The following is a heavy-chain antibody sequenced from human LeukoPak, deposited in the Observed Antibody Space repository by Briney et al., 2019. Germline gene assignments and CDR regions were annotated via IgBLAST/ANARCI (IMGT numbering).Heavy chain of an antibody. CDR1: GGTLSSYA. D-gene: IGHD2/OR15-2a*01. Sequence: GASVKVSCKASGGTLSSYAISWVRQAPGQGLEWMGRIIPILGIANYAQKFQGRVTITADKSTSTAYMELSSLRSEDTAVYYCARPVTYYGEFQHWGQGTLVTVSS. J-gene: IGHJ1*01. V-gene: IGHV1-69*04. CDR3: ARPVTYYGEFQH. CDR2: IIPILGIA.